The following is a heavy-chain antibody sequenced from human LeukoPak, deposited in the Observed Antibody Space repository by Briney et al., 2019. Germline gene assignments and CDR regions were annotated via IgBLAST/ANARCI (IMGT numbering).Heavy chain of an antibody. CDR1: GGSISSYY. Sequence: SETLSLTCTVSGGSISSYYWSWIRQPPGKGPEWIGYIYYSGSTNYNPSLKSRVTISVDTSKNQFSLKLSSVTAADTAVYYCARGSSRVSHGMDVWGQGTTVTVSS. J-gene: IGHJ6*02. CDR2: IYYSGST. CDR3: ARGSSRVSHGMDV. D-gene: IGHD5/OR15-5a*01. V-gene: IGHV4-59*01.